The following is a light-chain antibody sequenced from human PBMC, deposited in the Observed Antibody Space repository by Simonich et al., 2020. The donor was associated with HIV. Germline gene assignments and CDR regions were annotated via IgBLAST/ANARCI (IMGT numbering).Light chain of an antibody. CDR2: WAS. V-gene: IGKV4-1*01. CDR3: QQYYSTPRT. CDR1: QSVLHSSNNQNS. Sequence: DIVMTQSPDSLAVSLGERATLNCKSSQSVLHSSNNQNSLAWYQQKPGQPPKLLIYWASTRESGVPDRFSGSGSGTDFTLTISSLQAEDVAVYYCQQYYSTPRTFGQGTKVEIK. J-gene: IGKJ1*01.